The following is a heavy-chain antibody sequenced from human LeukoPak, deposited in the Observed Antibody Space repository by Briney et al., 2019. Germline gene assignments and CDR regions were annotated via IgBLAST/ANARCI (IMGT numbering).Heavy chain of an antibody. D-gene: IGHD4-17*01. CDR2: IYPGDSDT. CDR1: GYSFTSYW. J-gene: IGHJ3*02. CDR3: ASKTTVTTRDAFDI. Sequence: GESLKISCKGSGYSFTSYWIGWVRQMPGKGLEWMGIIYPGDSDTRYSPSFQGQVTIPANKSISTAYLQWSSLKASDTAMYYCASKTTVTTRDAFDIWGQGTMVTVSS. V-gene: IGHV5-51*01.